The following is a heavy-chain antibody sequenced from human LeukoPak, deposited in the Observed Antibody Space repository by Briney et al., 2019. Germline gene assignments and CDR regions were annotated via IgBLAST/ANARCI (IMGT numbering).Heavy chain of an antibody. CDR2: IWYDGSNK. D-gene: IGHD1-26*01. J-gene: IGHJ6*02. V-gene: IGHV3-33*01. CDR3: ARDLGTVGAQPNHYYGMDV. CDR1: GFTFSSYG. Sequence: GGSLRLSCAASGFTFSSYGMHWVRQAPGKGLEWVAVIWYDGSNKYYADSVKGRFTISRDNSKNTLYLQMNSLRAEDTAVYYCARDLGTVGAQPNHYYGMDVWGQGTTVTVSS.